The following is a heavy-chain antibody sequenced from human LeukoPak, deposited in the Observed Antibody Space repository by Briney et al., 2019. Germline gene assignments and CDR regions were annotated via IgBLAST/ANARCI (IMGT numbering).Heavy chain of an antibody. J-gene: IGHJ4*02. D-gene: IGHD5-18*01. V-gene: IGHV4-59*12. CDR1: GGSINSYY. CDR3: ARGPWIQLWSESFDY. Sequence: SETLSLTCTVSGGSINSYYWSWIRQPPGKGLEWIGYIYYSGSTNYNPSLKGRVTMSVDTSKNQFSLKLSSVTAADTAVYYCARGPWIQLWSESFDYWGQGTLVTVSS. CDR2: IYYSGST.